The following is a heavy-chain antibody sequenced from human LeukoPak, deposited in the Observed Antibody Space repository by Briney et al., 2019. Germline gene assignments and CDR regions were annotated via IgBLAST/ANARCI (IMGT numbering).Heavy chain of an antibody. J-gene: IGHJ4*02. D-gene: IGHD2-15*01. CDR3: ARDLVAASRGVENDY. V-gene: IGHV1-2*02. CDR2: INPNSGGT. CDR1: GYTFTGYY. Sequence: ASVKVSCKASGYTFTGYYMHWVRQAPGQGLEWMGWINPNSGGTNYAQKFQGRVTMTRDTSISTAYMELSRLRSDDTAVYYCARDLVAASRGVENDYWGQGTLVTVSS.